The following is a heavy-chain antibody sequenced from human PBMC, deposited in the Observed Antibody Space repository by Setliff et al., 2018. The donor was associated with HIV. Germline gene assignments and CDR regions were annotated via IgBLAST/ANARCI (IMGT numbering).Heavy chain of an antibody. CDR3: AGPRGDEAFDV. V-gene: IGHV1-69*10. CDR1: GGSSSTHA. Sequence: ASVKVSCKASGGSSSTHAMNWVRQAPGQGLEWMGQIISILGITNYAQKFQGRVTLTADESTSTMYMELSSLTSDDTAVYYCAGPRGDEAFDVRGQGTMVT. J-gene: IGHJ3*01. CDR2: IISILGIT.